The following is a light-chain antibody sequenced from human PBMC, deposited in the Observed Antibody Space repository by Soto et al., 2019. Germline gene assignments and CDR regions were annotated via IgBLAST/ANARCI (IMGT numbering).Light chain of an antibody. J-gene: IGLJ1*01. V-gene: IGLV1-44*01. CDR1: SSNIGSNT. Sequence: QSALTQPPSASGTPGQRVTISCSGGSSNIGSNTVNWYQQVPGTAPKLLLYSNNQRPSGVPDRFSGSKSGTSASLAISGLQSEDEADYYCAAWDDSLNAYVFGTGTKVTVL. CDR2: SNN. CDR3: AAWDDSLNAYV.